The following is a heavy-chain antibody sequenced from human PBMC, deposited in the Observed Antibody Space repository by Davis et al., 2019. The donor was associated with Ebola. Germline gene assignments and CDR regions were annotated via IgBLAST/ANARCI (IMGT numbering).Heavy chain of an antibody. CDR3: ARYEETGIDY. J-gene: IGHJ4*02. CDR2: IKQDGSEK. CDR1: GFTFSSYW. V-gene: IGHV3-7*03. D-gene: IGHD3-9*01. Sequence: GESLKISCAASGFTFSSYWMSWVRQAPGKGLEWVANIKQDGSEKYYVDSVKGRFTISRDNSKNTVDLQMNSLRAEDTAVYYCARYEETGIDYWGQGTLVTVSS.